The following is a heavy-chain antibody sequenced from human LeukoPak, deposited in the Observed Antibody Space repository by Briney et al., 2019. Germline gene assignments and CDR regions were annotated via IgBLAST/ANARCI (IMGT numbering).Heavy chain of an antibody. V-gene: IGHV1-69*04. Sequence: ASVKVSCKASGGTFSSYAISWVRQPPGQGLEWMGRIIPILGIANYAQKFQGRVTITADKSTSTAYMELSSLRSEDTAVYYCAFYYYDSSGYFDYWGQGTLVTVSS. J-gene: IGHJ4*02. CDR3: AFYYYDSSGYFDY. D-gene: IGHD3-22*01. CDR2: IIPILGIA. CDR1: GGTFSSYA.